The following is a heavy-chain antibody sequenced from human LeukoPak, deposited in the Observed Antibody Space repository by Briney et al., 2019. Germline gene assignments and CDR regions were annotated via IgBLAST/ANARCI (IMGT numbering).Heavy chain of an antibody. Sequence: ASVKVSSKASEGTFSSYTISCVRQAPGQGLEWMGRINVNSGITSYAQKVQGRVTMTTDTSTNTAYMELRSLRSDDTAMYYCAIMVYFTVGWYYFDYWGQGTLVTVSS. CDR1: EGTFSSYT. D-gene: IGHD2-8*01. CDR3: AIMVYFTVGWYYFDY. V-gene: IGHV1-18*01. J-gene: IGHJ4*02. CDR2: INVNSGIT.